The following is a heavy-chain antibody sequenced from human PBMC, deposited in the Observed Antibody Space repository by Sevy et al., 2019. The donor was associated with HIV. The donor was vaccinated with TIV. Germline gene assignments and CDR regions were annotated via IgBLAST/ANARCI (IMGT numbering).Heavy chain of an antibody. CDR2: VSPDGMGK. CDR1: GFTFSTSP. D-gene: IGHD3-22*01. CDR3: AKERGSSGRAGCLDP. J-gene: IGHJ5*02. Sequence: GGYLRLSCAASGFTFSTSPMHWVRQAPGKGLEWMAVVSPDGMGKTYADSVEGRFTISIDNAEGRLYLQMNSLRVEDTAVYYCAKERGSSGRAGCLDPWGQGTLVTVSS. V-gene: IGHV3-30*04.